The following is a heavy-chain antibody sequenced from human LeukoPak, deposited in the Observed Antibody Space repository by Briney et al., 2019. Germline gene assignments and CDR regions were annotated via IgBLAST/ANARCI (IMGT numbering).Heavy chain of an antibody. CDR2: IRCKAYGGTK. D-gene: IGHD4-17*01. CDR1: GFTFGVYA. V-gene: IGHV3-49*04. CDR3: TRYGDYFGNYYYYGMDV. Sequence: AGGSLRLSCTASGFTFGVYAMSWVRQAPGKGLEWVGFIRCKAYGGTKEYAATVRGRFTNSTDDSTSIAYLQMNSLKTEDTAVYYCTRYGDYFGNYYYYGMDVWGQGTTVTASS. J-gene: IGHJ6*02.